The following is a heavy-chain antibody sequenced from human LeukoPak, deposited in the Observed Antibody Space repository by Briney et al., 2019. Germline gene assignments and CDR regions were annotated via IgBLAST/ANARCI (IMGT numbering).Heavy chain of an antibody. CDR3: ARDQPNYYDSSGYYYNLDY. V-gene: IGHV1-69*01. Sequence: SVKVSCKASGGTFSSYAISWVRQAPGQGLEWMGGIIPIFGTANYAQKFQGRVTITADESTSTAYMELSSLRSEDTAVSYCARDQPNYYDSSGYYYNLDYWGQGTLVTVSS. J-gene: IGHJ4*02. CDR2: IIPIFGTA. D-gene: IGHD3-22*01. CDR1: GGTFSSYA.